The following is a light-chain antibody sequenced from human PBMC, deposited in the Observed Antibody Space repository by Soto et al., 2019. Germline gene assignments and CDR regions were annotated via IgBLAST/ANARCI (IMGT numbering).Light chain of an antibody. CDR1: QSVSSY. J-gene: IGKJ1*01. Sequence: ELVLTQSPGTLSLSPGERATLSCRASQSVSSYLAWYQQKPGQAPRLLIYDASNRATGIPARFSGSGSGTDFTLTISSLEPEDFAVYYCQQYYNWPPWTFGLGTKVDI. V-gene: IGKV3-11*01. CDR2: DAS. CDR3: QQYYNWPPWT.